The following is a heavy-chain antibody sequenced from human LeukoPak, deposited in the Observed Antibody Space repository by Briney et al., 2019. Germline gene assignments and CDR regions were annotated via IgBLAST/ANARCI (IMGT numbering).Heavy chain of an antibody. CDR3: ARDSSSWYRDYYYYYMDV. V-gene: IGHV3-30*03. J-gene: IGHJ6*03. D-gene: IGHD6-13*01. CDR1: GFTFSSYG. Sequence: GGSLRLSCAASGFTFSSYGMHWVRQAPGKGLEWVAVISYDGSNKYYADSVKGRFTISRDNSKNSLYLQMNSLRAEDTAVYYCARDSSSWYRDYYYYYMDVRGKGTTVTISS. CDR2: ISYDGSNK.